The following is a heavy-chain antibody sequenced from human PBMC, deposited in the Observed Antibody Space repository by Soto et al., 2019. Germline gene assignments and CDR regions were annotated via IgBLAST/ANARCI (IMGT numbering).Heavy chain of an antibody. CDR2: IKSKTDGGTT. J-gene: IGHJ6*03. D-gene: IGHD2-15*01. V-gene: IGHV3-15*01. Sequence: GGSLRLSCAASGFTFSNAWMSWVRQAPGKGLEWVGRIKSKTDGGTTDYAAPVKGRFTISRDDSKNTLYLQMNSLKTEDTAVYYCTSTVGYCSGGSCYSHDYYMDVWGKGTTVTVSS. CDR1: GFTFSNAW. CDR3: TSTVGYCSGGSCYSHDYYMDV.